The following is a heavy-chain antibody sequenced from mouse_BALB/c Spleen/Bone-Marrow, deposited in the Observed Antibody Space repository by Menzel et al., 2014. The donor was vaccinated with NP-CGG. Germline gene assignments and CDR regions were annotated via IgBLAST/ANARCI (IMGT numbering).Heavy chain of an antibody. CDR3: TRRTGDPY. D-gene: IGHD4-1*01. CDR1: GYTFTDYE. V-gene: IGHV1-15*01. Sequence: QVQLQQSGAELVRPGASVTLSCKASGYTFTDYEMHWVKQTPVHGLEWIGAIDPETGGTAYNQKFKGKATLTADKSSSTAYMELRSLTSEDSAVYYCTRRTGDPYWGQGTLVTVS. J-gene: IGHJ3*01. CDR2: IDPETGGT.